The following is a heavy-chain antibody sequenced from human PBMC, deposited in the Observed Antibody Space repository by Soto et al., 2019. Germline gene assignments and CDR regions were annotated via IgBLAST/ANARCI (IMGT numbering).Heavy chain of an antibody. J-gene: IGHJ4*02. CDR3: ARGERRYYDTTGFDY. CDR1: GYTFPIYW. CDR2: IYPSDSNT. Sequence: EVQLVQSGAEVKKPGESLKISCKGSGYTFPIYWIAWVRQMPGNGLEWMGIIYPSDSNTIYSPSFQGQVTISADKSMNTAYLQWSSLKASDTAMYYCARGERRYYDTTGFDYWGRGTLVTVSS. D-gene: IGHD3-22*01. V-gene: IGHV5-51*03.